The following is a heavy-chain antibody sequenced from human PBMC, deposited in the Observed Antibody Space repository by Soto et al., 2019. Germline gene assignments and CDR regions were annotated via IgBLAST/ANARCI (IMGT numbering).Heavy chain of an antibody. D-gene: IGHD6-19*01. CDR1: GFTFSSYA. J-gene: IGHJ6*02. CDR2: ISGSGGST. CDR3: AKAPVAVNYYYYGMDV. V-gene: IGHV3-23*01. Sequence: GGSLRLSCAASGFTFSSYAMSWVRQAPGKGLEWVSAISGSGGSTYYADSVKGRFTISRDNSKNTLYLQMNSLRAEDTAVSYCAKAPVAVNYYYYGMDVWGQGTTVTVSS.